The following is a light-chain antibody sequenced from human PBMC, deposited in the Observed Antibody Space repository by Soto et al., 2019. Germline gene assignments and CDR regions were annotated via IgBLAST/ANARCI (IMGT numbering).Light chain of an antibody. CDR3: SSYTSTGSTLVV. J-gene: IGLJ2*01. V-gene: IGLV2-14*03. CDR1: SSDVGNFDY. Sequence: QSALTQPASVSGSPGQSITISCTGSSSDVGNFDYVSWYQQHPGKAPKLIIYDVTNRPSGVSNRFSASKSGNTASLTISGLQAEDEADYYCSSYTSTGSTLVVFGGGTKVTVL. CDR2: DVT.